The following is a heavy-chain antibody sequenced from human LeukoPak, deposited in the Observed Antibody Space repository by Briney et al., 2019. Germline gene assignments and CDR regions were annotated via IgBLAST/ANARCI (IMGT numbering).Heavy chain of an antibody. D-gene: IGHD4-17*01. CDR2: ISSSGSTI. J-gene: IGHJ4*02. Sequence: PGGSLRLSCAASGFTFSSYEMNWVRQAPGKGLEWVSYISSSGSTIYYADSVKGRFTISRDNAKKSLYLQMNSLRVEDTALYYCAKGFTTTVTTNFDYWGQGTLVTVSS. CDR1: GFTFSSYE. CDR3: AKGFTTTVTTNFDY. V-gene: IGHV3-48*03.